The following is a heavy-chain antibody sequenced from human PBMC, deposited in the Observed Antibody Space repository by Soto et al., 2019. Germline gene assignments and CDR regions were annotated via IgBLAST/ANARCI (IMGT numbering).Heavy chain of an antibody. D-gene: IGHD3-10*01. J-gene: IGHJ4*02. CDR3: AHHPYYGLAPYSFDY. CDR2: IYWDDDK. Sequence: QITLKESGPTLVKPTQTLTLTCTFSGFSLSTSGVGVGWIRQPPGKALEWLAVIYWDDDKRSRSSLKSRLTITKDTSKNQVVLTMTNMDPVDTATYYCAHHPYYGLAPYSFDYWGQGILVTVSS. V-gene: IGHV2-5*02. CDR1: GFSLSTSGVG.